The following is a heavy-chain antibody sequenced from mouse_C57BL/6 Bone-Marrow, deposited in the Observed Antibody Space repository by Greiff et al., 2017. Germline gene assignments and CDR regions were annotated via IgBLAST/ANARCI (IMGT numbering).Heavy chain of an antibody. CDR2: LYPGDGDT. J-gene: IGHJ4*01. V-gene: IGHV1-80*01. CDR1: GYAFSSYW. CDR3: ARRGVTTVVATRGYYYAMDY. Sequence: QVQLQQSGAELVKPGASVKISCKASGYAFSSYWMNWVKQRPGKGLEWIGQLYPGDGDTNYNGKFKGKATLTADKSSSTAYMQLSSLTSEDSAVYFCARRGVTTVVATRGYYYAMDYWGQGTSVTVSS. D-gene: IGHD1-1*01.